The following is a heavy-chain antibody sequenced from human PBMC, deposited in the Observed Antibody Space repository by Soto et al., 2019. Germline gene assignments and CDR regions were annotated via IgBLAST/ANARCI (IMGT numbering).Heavy chain of an antibody. Sequence: QVQLQESGPGLVKPSQTLSLTCTVSGGSISSGGYYWSWIRQHPGKGLEWIGYIYYSGSTYYNPSLKRRVIILVETSKNHFSFKLRCVTAAATAVDYCAGSSTTVTNYYYYMDVWGKGTTVTVSS. CDR3: AGSSTTVTNYYYYMDV. CDR2: IYYSGST. CDR1: GGSISSGGYY. D-gene: IGHD4-4*01. V-gene: IGHV4-31*03. J-gene: IGHJ6*03.